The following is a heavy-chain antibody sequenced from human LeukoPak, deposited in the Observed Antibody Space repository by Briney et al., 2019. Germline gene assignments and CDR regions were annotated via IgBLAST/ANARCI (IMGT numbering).Heavy chain of an antibody. D-gene: IGHD3-22*01. Sequence: SQTLSLTCTVSGGSISSGDYYWSWIRQPPGKGLEWIGYIYYSGSTYYNPSLKSRVTISVDTSKNQFSLKLSSVTAADTAVYYCARGNYYDSRAVDYWGQGTLVTVSS. CDR2: IYYSGST. J-gene: IGHJ4*02. CDR3: ARGNYYDSRAVDY. CDR1: GGSISSGDYY. V-gene: IGHV4-30-4*08.